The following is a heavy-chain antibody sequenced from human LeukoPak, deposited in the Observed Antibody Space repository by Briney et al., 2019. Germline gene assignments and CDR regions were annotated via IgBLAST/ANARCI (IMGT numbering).Heavy chain of an antibody. CDR3: ARVAGTGYGYYYYYYMDV. Sequence: SETLSLTCAVSGYSISSGYYWGWIRQPPGKGLEWIGSIYHSGSTYYNPSLKSRVTISVDTSKNQFSLKLSSVTAADTAVYYCARVAGTGYGYYYYYYMDVWAKGPRSPSP. J-gene: IGHJ6*03. CDR2: IYHSGST. V-gene: IGHV4-38-2*01. D-gene: IGHD6-19*01. CDR1: GYSISSGYY.